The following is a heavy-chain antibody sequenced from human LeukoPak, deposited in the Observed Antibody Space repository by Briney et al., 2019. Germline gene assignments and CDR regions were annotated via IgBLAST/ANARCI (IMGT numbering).Heavy chain of an antibody. Sequence: KPSETLSLTCAVYGGSFSGYYWSWIRQPPGKGLEWIGEINHSGSTNYNPSLKSRVTISVDTSKNQFSLKLSSVTAADTAVYYCARGRVSRITMVRGVYRDSHFDYWGQGTLVTVSS. CDR3: ARGRVSRITMVRGVYRDSHFDY. CDR1: GGSFSGYY. V-gene: IGHV4-34*01. J-gene: IGHJ4*02. CDR2: INHSGST. D-gene: IGHD3-10*01.